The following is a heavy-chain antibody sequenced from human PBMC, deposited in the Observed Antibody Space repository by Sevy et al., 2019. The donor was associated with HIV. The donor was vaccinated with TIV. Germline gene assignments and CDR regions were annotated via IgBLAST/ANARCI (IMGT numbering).Heavy chain of an antibody. D-gene: IGHD6-6*01. J-gene: IGHJ6*02. CDR3: AKCLAARPGYYYGVDV. Sequence: GGSLRLSCAASGFTFSSYGMSWVRQAPGKGLEWVSVISDIGNTYYADSVKGGFTRSRDNSKNTLYLQMNSLRAEDTAVYYCAKCLAARPGYYYGVDVWGQGTTVTVSS. V-gene: IGHV3-23*01. CDR2: ISDIGNT. CDR1: GFTFSSYG.